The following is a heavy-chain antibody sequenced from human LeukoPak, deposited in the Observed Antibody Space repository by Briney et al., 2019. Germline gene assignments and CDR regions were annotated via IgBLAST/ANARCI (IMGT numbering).Heavy chain of an antibody. CDR3: AKDRGPYYDFWSGYYAGPSPYAMDV. CDR1: GFTFSYYS. J-gene: IGHJ6*02. Sequence: GGSLRLSCAASGFTFSYYSLHWVRQAPGKGLERVAFISYDGNTQYYADSVKGRFTISRENSKITLYLQMNSLRAEDTAVYYCAKDRGPYYDFWSGYYAGPSPYAMDVWGQGTTVTVSS. D-gene: IGHD3-3*01. CDR2: ISYDGNTQ. V-gene: IGHV3-30-3*01.